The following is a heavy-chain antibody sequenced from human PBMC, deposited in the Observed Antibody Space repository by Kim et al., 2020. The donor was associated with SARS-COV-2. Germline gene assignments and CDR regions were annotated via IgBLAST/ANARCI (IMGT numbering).Heavy chain of an antibody. V-gene: IGHV5-51*01. Sequence: GESLKISCKGSGYTFTNYYIAWVRQMPGKGLEWMGLIYPGDSDIKYSPSFQGQVTISADKSITTAYLQWSSLKASDTAMYDCARSERLLWFGESENTWFDPWGQGTLVTVSS. D-gene: IGHD3-10*01. CDR1: GYTFTNYY. CDR3: ARSERLLWFGESENTWFDP. J-gene: IGHJ5*02. CDR2: IYPGDSDI.